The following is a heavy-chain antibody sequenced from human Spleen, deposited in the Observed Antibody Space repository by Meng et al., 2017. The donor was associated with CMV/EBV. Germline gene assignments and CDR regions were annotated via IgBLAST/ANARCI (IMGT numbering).Heavy chain of an antibody. CDR2: ISSNI. J-gene: IGHJ6*02. V-gene: IGHV3-11*01. CDR1: GFTFSDYY. CDR3: ARVHYYGMDV. Sequence: GGSLRLSCAASGFTFSDYYMSWIRQAPGKGLEWVSYISSNISHADSVRGRFTISRDNAKISLHLHMNSLRAEDTAVYYCARVHYYGMDVWGQGTTVTVSS.